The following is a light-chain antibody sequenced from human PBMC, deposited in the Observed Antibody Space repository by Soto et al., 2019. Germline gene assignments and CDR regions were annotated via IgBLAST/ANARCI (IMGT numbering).Light chain of an antibody. CDR1: SSDVGAYKY. J-gene: IGLJ2*01. CDR3: SSYAGNNNFVV. Sequence: QLVLTQPPSASGSPGQSVTISCTGTSSDVGAYKYVSWYQQHPGKAPKLMIYEVTKRPSGVPGRFSGSKSGNTASLTVSGLQAEDEADYYCSSYAGNNNFVVFGGGTKVTVL. CDR2: EVT. V-gene: IGLV2-8*01.